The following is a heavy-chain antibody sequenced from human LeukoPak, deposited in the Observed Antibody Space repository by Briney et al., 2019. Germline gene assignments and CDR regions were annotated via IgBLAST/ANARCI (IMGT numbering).Heavy chain of an antibody. V-gene: IGHV4-34*01. D-gene: IGHD2-2*01. Sequence: PSETLSLTCAVYGGSFSGYYWSWIRQPPGKGLEWIGEINHSGSTNYNPSLKSRVTISVDTSQNQFSLKLSSVTAADTAVYYCARGSAAIMGSDYWGQRTLVTASS. CDR2: INHSGST. J-gene: IGHJ4*02. CDR3: ARGSAAIMGSDY. CDR1: GGSFSGYY.